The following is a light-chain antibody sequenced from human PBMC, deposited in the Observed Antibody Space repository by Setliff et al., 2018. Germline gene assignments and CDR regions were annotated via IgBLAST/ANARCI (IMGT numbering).Light chain of an antibody. J-gene: IGKJ2*01. CDR1: QGIRNF. Sequence: IQLTQSPSSLSASVGDRVTITCRASQGIRNFLAWYQQKPGKAPKLLIYAASTLQSGVPSRFSGSGSGTDFTLIISSLQPEDFATYYCQHLNSYPYTFGQGTKVDIK. CDR3: QHLNSYPYT. V-gene: IGKV1-9*01. CDR2: AAS.